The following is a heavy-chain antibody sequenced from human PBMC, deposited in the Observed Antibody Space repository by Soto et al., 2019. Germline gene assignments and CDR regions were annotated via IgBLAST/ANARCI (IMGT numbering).Heavy chain of an antibody. CDR1: CGSVISGSYY. J-gene: IGHJ5*02. CDR2: IYYSGST. Sequence: SETLSLTCTFSCGSVISGSYYWSWIRQPPGKGLEWIGYIYYSGSTNYNPSLKSRVTISVDTSKNQFSLKLSSVTAADTAVYYCARGTSIVVVPPWFDPWGQGTLVTVSS. D-gene: IGHD2-2*01. CDR3: ARGTSIVVVPPWFDP. V-gene: IGHV4-61*01.